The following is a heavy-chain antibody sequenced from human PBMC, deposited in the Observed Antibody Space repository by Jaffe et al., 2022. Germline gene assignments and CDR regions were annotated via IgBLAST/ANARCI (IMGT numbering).Heavy chain of an antibody. CDR1: GFTFDDYA. CDR3: AKFSGTQWLYQGGSFDI. Sequence: EVQLVEAGGGLVQPGRSLRLSCAASGFTFDDYAMHWVRQAPGKGLEWVSGISWNSGSIGYADSVKGRFTISRDNAKNSLYLQMNSLRAEDTALYYCAKFSGTQWLYQGGSFDIWGQGTMVTVSS. D-gene: IGHD6-19*01. CDR2: ISWNSGSI. J-gene: IGHJ3*02. V-gene: IGHV3-9*01.